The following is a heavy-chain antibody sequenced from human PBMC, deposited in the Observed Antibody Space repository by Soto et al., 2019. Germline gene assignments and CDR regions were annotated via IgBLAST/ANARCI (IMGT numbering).Heavy chain of an antibody. J-gene: IGHJ4*02. CDR3: ARGSSWFYFDY. CDR1: GGSISSYY. Sequence: SETLSLTCTVSGGSISSYYWSWLRQPPGKGLEWIGYIHYSGSTNYNPSLKSRVTISVDTSKNQFSLKLSSVTAADTAVYSCARGSSWFYFDYWGQGTLVTVSS. D-gene: IGHD6-13*01. CDR2: IHYSGST. V-gene: IGHV4-59*01.